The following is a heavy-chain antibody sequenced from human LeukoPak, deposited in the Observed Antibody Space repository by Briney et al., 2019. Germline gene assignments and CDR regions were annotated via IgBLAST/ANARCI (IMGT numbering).Heavy chain of an antibody. CDR2: FDPEDGET. Sequence: ASVTVSCKVSGYTLTELSMHWVRQAPGKGLEWMGGFDPEDGETIYAQKSQGRVTMTEDTSTDTAYMELSSLRSEDTAVYYCARVRFVYYDSSGPLGGWFDPWGQGTLVTVSS. D-gene: IGHD3-22*01. V-gene: IGHV1-24*01. CDR1: GYTLTELS. J-gene: IGHJ5*02. CDR3: ARVRFVYYDSSGPLGGWFDP.